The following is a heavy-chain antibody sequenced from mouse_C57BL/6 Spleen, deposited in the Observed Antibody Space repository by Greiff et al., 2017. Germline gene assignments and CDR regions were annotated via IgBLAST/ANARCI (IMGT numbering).Heavy chain of an antibody. Sequence: QVQLQQPGAEFMKPGASVKLSCKASGYTFTSYWMQWVKQRPGQGLEWIGEIDPSDSYTNYNQKFKGKATLTVDTSSSTAYMQLSSLTSEDSAVYYCARGSTMVTRRYFDVWGTGTTVTVSS. J-gene: IGHJ1*03. D-gene: IGHD2-2*01. CDR3: ARGSTMVTRRYFDV. CDR2: IDPSDSYT. V-gene: IGHV1-50*01. CDR1: GYTFTSYW.